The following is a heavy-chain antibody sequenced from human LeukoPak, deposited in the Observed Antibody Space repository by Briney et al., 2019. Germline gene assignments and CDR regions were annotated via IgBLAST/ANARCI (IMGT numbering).Heavy chain of an antibody. CDR1: GFTFSNYA. V-gene: IGHV3-30*01. Sequence: GKSLRLSCTASGFTFSNYAMHWVRQAPGKGLEWVSLISSGGTYEYYADSVKGRFTISRDSSKNTLYLQLNSLRAEDTAVYYCARDSTYYYDSGSSGPRYFDNWGQGTLVTVSS. D-gene: IGHD3-10*01. J-gene: IGHJ4*02. CDR2: ISSGGTYE. CDR3: ARDSTYYYDSGSSGPRYFDN.